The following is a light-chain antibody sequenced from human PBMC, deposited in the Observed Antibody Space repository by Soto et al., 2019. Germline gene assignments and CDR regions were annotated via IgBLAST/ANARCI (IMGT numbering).Light chain of an antibody. CDR1: QSISRY. CDR2: AAS. V-gene: IGKV1-39*01. Sequence: DIQMTQSPSSLSASVGDRVTITCRTSQSISRYLYWYQQSPGKAPKFLLYAASTLQRGVPSSFSGSGFGTEFTLTISSLQPEDFATYYCQQSHSTPLTFGGGTKVEIK. CDR3: QQSHSTPLT. J-gene: IGKJ4*01.